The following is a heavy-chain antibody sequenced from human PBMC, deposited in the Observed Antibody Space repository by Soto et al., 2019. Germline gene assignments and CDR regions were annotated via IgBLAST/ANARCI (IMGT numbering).Heavy chain of an antibody. J-gene: IGHJ3*02. CDR2: INHSGST. CDR1: GGSFSGYY. D-gene: IGHD4-17*01. CDR3: AREGDYPAFDI. Sequence: SETLSLTCAVYGGSFSGYYWSWIRQPPGKGLEWIGEINHSGSTNYNPSLKSRVTISVDTSKNQFSLKLSSVTAADTAVYYCAREGDYPAFDIWGQGTMVTVSS. V-gene: IGHV4-34*01.